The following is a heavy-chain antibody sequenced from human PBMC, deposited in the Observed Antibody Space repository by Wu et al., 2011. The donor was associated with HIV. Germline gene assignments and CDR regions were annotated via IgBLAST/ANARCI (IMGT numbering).Heavy chain of an antibody. CDR3: ARDFDGDGDS. Sequence: QVQLVQSGAEVKKPGSSVKVSCKTSGDILTNYAISWVRQAPGQGLEWMGGIIPIFGTANYAQKFQGRVTITADKSTSTAYMELSSLRSEDTAMYYCARDFDGDGDSWGQGTLVTVSS. J-gene: IGHJ4*02. V-gene: IGHV1-69*14. CDR1: GDILTNYA. D-gene: IGHD2-21*01. CDR2: IIPIFGTA.